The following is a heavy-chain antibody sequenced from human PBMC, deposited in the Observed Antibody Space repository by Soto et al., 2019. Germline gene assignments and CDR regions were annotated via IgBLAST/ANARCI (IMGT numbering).Heavy chain of an antibody. CDR1: GYSFTSYW. D-gene: IGHD2-2*02. CDR2: IDPSDSYT. V-gene: IGHV5-10-1*01. CDR3: ATLGYCSSTSCYTQYYYYYGMDV. Sequence: HGESLKISCKGSGYSFTSYWISWVRQMPGKGLEWMGRIDPSDSYTNYSPSFQGHVTISADKSISTAYLQWSSLKASDTAMYYCATLGYCSSTSCYTQYYYYYGMDVWGQGTTVTVSS. J-gene: IGHJ6*02.